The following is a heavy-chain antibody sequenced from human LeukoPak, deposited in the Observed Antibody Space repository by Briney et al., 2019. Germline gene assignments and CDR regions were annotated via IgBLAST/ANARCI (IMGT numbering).Heavy chain of an antibody. Sequence: PSETQSLTCTVSGGSISSSTYYCVWIRQPPGKGLEWIGSIYYSGSTYYNPSLKSRVTISGDTSKNQFSLKLNSVTAADTAVYYCARLQYCTDGVCSFAFDIWGQGTMVTVSS. D-gene: IGHD2-8*01. J-gene: IGHJ3*02. CDR1: GGSISSSTYY. V-gene: IGHV4-39*01. CDR3: ARLQYCTDGVCSFAFDI. CDR2: IYYSGST.